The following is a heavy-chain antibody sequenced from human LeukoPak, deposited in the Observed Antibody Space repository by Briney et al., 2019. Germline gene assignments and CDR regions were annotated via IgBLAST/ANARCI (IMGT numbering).Heavy chain of an antibody. CDR3: AREGWLRFSDYYYYFMDV. V-gene: IGHV1-18*01. J-gene: IGHJ6*03. Sequence: GASVKVSCKASGYTFTSYGISWVRQAPGQGLEWMGWISAYNGNTNYAQNFQGRVTMTTDTSTSTVYMELRSLRSDDTAVYYCAREGWLRFSDYYYYFMDVWGKGTTVTVSS. CDR1: GYTFTSYG. CDR2: ISAYNGNT. D-gene: IGHD5-12*01.